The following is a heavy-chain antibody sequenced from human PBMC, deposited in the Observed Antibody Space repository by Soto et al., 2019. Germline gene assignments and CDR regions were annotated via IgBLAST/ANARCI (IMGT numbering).Heavy chain of an antibody. Sequence: PGESLKISCKGSGYSFTNYWIGWVRQIPGKGLEWMGIIYPGDSDTRYSPSFQGQVTISADKSISTAYLQWSSLKASDTAMYYCARRPPYGSRSYWDIDYWGQGTLVTVSS. J-gene: IGHJ4*02. CDR2: IYPGDSDT. CDR3: ARRPPYGSRSYWDIDY. CDR1: GYSFTNYW. D-gene: IGHD3-10*01. V-gene: IGHV5-51*01.